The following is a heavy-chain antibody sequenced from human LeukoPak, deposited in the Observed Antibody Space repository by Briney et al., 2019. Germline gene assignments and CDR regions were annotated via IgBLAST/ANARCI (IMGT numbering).Heavy chain of an antibody. Sequence: PSETLSLTCAVYGGLFSGYYWSWIRQPPGKGLEWIGKINHSGSTNYNPSLKSRVTISVDTSKNQFSLKLSSVTAADTAVYYCARGIGIAAARRFDPWGQGTVVTVSS. V-gene: IGHV4-34*01. J-gene: IGHJ5*02. CDR1: GGLFSGYY. D-gene: IGHD6-13*01. CDR2: INHSGST. CDR3: ARGIGIAAARRFDP.